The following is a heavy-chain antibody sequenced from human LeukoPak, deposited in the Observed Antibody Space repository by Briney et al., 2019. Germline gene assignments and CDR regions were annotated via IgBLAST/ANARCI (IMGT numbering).Heavy chain of an antibody. CDR3: AREGDGYKGRFDP. D-gene: IGHD5-24*01. CDR2: INAGNGNT. Sequence: ASVKVSCKASGYTFTSYAMHWVRQAPGQRLEWMGWINAGNGNTKYSQEFQGRVTITRDTSASIAYMELSSLRSEDTAVYYCAREGDGYKGRFDPWGQGTLVTVSS. J-gene: IGHJ5*02. CDR1: GYTFTSYA. V-gene: IGHV1-3*03.